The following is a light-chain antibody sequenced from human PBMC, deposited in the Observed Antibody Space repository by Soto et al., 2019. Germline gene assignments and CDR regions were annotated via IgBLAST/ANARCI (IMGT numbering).Light chain of an antibody. Sequence: EIVMTQSPATLAVSPGERATLSCRASQSVRNHVAWYQQRVGQAPRLLMYDASTRAAGIPARFTGSGSGTQFSLFIASLQSEDFAVYFCQQYDYWPTYTFGQGTKLEIK. CDR1: QSVRNH. V-gene: IGKV3-15*01. CDR3: QQYDYWPTYT. CDR2: DAS. J-gene: IGKJ2*01.